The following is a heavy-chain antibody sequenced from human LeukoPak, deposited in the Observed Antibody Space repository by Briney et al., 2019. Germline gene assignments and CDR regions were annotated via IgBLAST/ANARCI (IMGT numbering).Heavy chain of an antibody. CDR1: GYTFTSYY. Sequence: ASVKVSCKASGYTFTSYYMHWVRQAPGQGLEWMGIINPSGGSTSYAQKFQGRVTMTRDTSTSTVYMELSSLRSEDTAVYYCARYRADYGSGSWELDGMDVWGQGTTVTVSS. V-gene: IGHV1-46*01. D-gene: IGHD3-10*01. J-gene: IGHJ6*02. CDR2: INPSGGST. CDR3: ARYRADYGSGSWELDGMDV.